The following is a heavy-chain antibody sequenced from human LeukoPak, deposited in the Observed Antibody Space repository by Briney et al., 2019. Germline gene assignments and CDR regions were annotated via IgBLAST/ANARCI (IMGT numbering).Heavy chain of an antibody. CDR1: GFTFSSYN. J-gene: IGHJ4*02. CDR2: ISSTSRHK. Sequence: WGSLTLSCAASGFTFSSYNLSWVRRPPGRGLEWVPCISSTSRHKYYADSVKGRFTISRDNAKNSLFLQMNSLRADDTAVYYSVRDMTTVTTCYLQYWGQGTLVTVSS. V-gene: IGHV3-21*01. D-gene: IGHD4-11*01. CDR3: VRDMTTVTTCYLQY.